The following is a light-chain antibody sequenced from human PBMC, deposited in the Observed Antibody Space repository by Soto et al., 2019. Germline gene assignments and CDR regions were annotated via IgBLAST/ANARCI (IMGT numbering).Light chain of an antibody. J-gene: IGKJ1*01. CDR3: QQYNSLWT. CDR2: DAS. Sequence: DIQMTQSPSTLSASVGDTVTIICRASESISSWLAWYQEKPGKAPNLLIYDASSLESGVPSRFSGSGSGTEFTLTISSLQPDDFATYYCQQYNSLWTFGQGTKVDIK. V-gene: IGKV1-5*02. CDR1: ESISSW.